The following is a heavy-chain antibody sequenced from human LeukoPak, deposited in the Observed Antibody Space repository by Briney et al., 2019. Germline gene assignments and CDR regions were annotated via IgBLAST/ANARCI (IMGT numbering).Heavy chain of an antibody. J-gene: IGHJ3*02. CDR1: GYTFSDFY. CDR3: ARVKAITGLQLEDASDM. CDR2: INPNNGGT. D-gene: IGHD5-24*01. Sequence: ASVKVSCKASGYTFSDFYIHWVRQAPGQGLEWMGRINPNNGGTNYAQKFQGRVTMTRDTSISTAYMDLSRLRSDDTAVYYCARVKAITGLQLEDASDMWGQGTMVTVSS. V-gene: IGHV1-2*06.